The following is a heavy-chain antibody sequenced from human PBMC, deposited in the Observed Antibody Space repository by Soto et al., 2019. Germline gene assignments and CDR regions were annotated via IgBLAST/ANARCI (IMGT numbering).Heavy chain of an antibody. D-gene: IGHD6-13*01. CDR3: ARSRGSSSLNYTYYYYYGMDV. Sequence: ASVKVSCKASGYTFTGYYMHWVRQAPGQGLEWKGWINPNSGGSNYAQKFQGWVTMTRDTSISTAYIELSRLRSDDTAVYYCARSRGSSSLNYTYYYYYGMDVWGQGTTVTVSS. V-gene: IGHV1-2*04. J-gene: IGHJ6*02. CDR1: GYTFTGYY. CDR2: INPNSGGS.